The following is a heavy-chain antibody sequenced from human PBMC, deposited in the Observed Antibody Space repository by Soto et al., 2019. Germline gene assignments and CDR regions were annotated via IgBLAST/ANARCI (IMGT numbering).Heavy chain of an antibody. CDR3: APDGDNWNDFDS. Sequence: EVQLVESGGGLVQPGGSLRLSCAASGFTFRTYWMNWVRQAPGKGLEWVANIKDDGSKKNFVDSVKGRFTISRYNAKNLSYLQRNSPRAEDTAVYYCAPDGDNWNDFDSWVQGTLITVP. D-gene: IGHD1-20*01. V-gene: IGHV3-7*01. CDR1: GFTFRTYW. J-gene: IGHJ5*01. CDR2: IKDDGSKK.